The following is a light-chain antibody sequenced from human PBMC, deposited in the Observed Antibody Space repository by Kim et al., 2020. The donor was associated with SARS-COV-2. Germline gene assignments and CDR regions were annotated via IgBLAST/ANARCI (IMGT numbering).Light chain of an antibody. CDR3: QMYRSAPFT. J-gene: IGKJ3*01. V-gene: IGKV1-27*01. CDR2: AAS. Sequence: DIQMTQSPSSLSASVGDRVTITCRASQGISNYLAWYQQKPGKVPKLLIYAASALQSVVPSRFSGSGSGTDFTLTISSLQPEDVATYNCQMYRSAPFTFAPGTKVYMK. CDR1: QGISNY.